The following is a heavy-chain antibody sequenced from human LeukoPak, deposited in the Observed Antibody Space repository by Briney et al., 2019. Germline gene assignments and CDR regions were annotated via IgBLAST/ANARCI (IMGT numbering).Heavy chain of an antibody. D-gene: IGHD2-15*01. CDR2: INSDGSST. Sequence: GGSLRLSCAASGFTFSSYWMHWVRQAPGKELVWVSRINSDGSSTSYADSVKGRFTISRDNAKNTLYLQMNSLRAEDTAVYYCARGYCSGGSCYFSQYNWFDPWGQGTLVTVSS. CDR1: GFTFSSYW. V-gene: IGHV3-74*01. CDR3: ARGYCSGGSCYFSQYNWFDP. J-gene: IGHJ5*02.